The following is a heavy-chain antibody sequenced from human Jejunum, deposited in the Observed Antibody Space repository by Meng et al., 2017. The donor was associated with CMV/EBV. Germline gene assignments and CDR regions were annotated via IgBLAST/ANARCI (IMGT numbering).Heavy chain of an antibody. CDR3: AKDSPILTV. V-gene: IGHV3-23*01. Sequence: EVQLLESGGGWGQPRGSLRLPCTASGFTLSSYGMSWVRQAPGKGLEWVSAISDSGDSTYYADSVKGRFTISRDNSKNTLYLQMNSLRAEDTAVYYCAKDSPILTVWGQGTLVTVAS. CDR1: GFTLSSYG. D-gene: IGHD3-9*01. CDR2: ISDSGDST. J-gene: IGHJ4*02.